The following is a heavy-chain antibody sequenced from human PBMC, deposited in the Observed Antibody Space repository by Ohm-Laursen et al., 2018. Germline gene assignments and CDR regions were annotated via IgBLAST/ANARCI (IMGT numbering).Heavy chain of an antibody. CDR1: RFTFSDYY. CDR3: AKDSSGGYYGMHV. Sequence: SLRLSCAASRFTFSDYYMNWVCQALGKGLEWVSSVSSTNTRYYADSVKGRFTISRDNAKNSLYLQMNSLRAEDTALYYCAKDSSGGYYGMHVWGQGTTVTVSS. V-gene: IGHV3-69-1*01. J-gene: IGHJ6*02. D-gene: IGHD3-10*01. CDR2: VSSTNTR.